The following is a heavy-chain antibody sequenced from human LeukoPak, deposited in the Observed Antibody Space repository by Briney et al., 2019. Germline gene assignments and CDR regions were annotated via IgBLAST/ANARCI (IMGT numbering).Heavy chain of an antibody. CDR1: GFTFSSYA. V-gene: IGHV3-30*04. D-gene: IGHD3-10*02. CDR3: AELGITMIGGV. CDR2: ISYEGSNK. J-gene: IGHJ6*04. Sequence: GGSLRLSCAASGFTFSSYAMHWVRQAPGKGLEWAALISYEGSNKYYGDSVKGRFTISRDNAKNSLYLQMNSLRAEDTAVYYCAELGITMIGGVWGKGTTVTISS.